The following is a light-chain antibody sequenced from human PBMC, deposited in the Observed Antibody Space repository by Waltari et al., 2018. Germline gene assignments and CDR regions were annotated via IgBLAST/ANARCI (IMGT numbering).Light chain of an antibody. CDR3: AAWDDSLNTWV. V-gene: IGLV1-44*01. Sequence: QSVLTQPPSASGTPGQRVTISCSGSGSNIGSQNVNWYQQFPGTAPKLLVYINNQRPSWVPDRFSGSKSGTSASLAISGLQSEDEADYYCAAWDDSLNTWVFGGGTKLTVL. CDR1: GSNIGSQN. J-gene: IGLJ3*02. CDR2: INN.